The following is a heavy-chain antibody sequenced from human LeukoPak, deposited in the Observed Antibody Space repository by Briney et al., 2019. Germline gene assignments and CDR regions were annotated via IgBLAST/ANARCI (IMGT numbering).Heavy chain of an antibody. CDR1: GFSFSGYY. D-gene: IGHD4-17*01. CDR2: ISSGGTTI. CDR3: AREGYVNYGGKYYCGMDV. J-gene: IGHJ6*02. Sequence: GGSLRLSCAASGFSFSGYYMNWLRQAPGKGLEWVSYISSGGTTINYADSVKGRFTISRDNAKNSLFLQMNSLRAEDTAVYYCAREGYVNYGGKYYCGMDVWGQGTTVTVS. V-gene: IGHV3-11*01.